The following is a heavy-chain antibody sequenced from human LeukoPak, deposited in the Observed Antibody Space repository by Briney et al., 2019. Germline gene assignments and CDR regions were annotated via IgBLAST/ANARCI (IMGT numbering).Heavy chain of an antibody. D-gene: IGHD6-19*01. J-gene: IGHJ6*03. V-gene: IGHV3-30*04. CDR3: ARGVSGWLYYYYYYMDV. Sequence: GGSLRLSCAASGFTFSSYAMHWVRQAPGKGLEWVAVISYDGSNKYYADSVKGRFTISRDNSKNTLYLQMNSLRAEDTAVYYCARGVSGWLYYYYYYMDVWGKGTTVTVSS. CDR2: ISYDGSNK. CDR1: GFTFSSYA.